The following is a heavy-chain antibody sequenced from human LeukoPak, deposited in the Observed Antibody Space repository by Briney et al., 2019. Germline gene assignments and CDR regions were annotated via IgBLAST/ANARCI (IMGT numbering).Heavy chain of an antibody. J-gene: IGHJ4*02. V-gene: IGHV3-11*01. D-gene: IGHD3-10*01. Sequence: PGGSLRLSCAASGFTLSDYNMRWIRQAPGKGLEWVSSISRSGSTKYYADSVKGRFTISRDNAKNSLFLQMNSLRAEDTAVYYCAKKYWNYYGSGSYQPLLFDYWGQGTLVTVSS. CDR1: GFTLSDYN. CDR3: AKKYWNYYGSGSYQPLLFDY. CDR2: ISRSGSTK.